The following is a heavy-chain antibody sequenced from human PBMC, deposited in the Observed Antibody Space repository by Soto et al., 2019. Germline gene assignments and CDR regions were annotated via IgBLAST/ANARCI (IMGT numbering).Heavy chain of an antibody. Sequence: GVSLRLSCAASGFTFSDYYMSWIRQAPGKGLEWVSYISSSGSTIYYADSVKGRFTISRDNAKNSLYLQMNSLRAEDTAVYYCARGYCTNGVCYNYRPWGRYYYYGMDVWG. J-gene: IGHJ6*01. V-gene: IGHV3-11*01. D-gene: IGHD2-8*01. CDR2: ISSSGSTI. CDR1: GFTFSDYY. CDR3: ARGYCTNGVCYNYRPWGRYYYYGMDV.